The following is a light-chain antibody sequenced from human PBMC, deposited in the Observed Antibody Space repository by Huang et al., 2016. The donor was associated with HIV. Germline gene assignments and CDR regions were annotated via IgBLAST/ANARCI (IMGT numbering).Light chain of an antibody. J-gene: IGKJ1*01. V-gene: IGKV2-28*01. CDR1: QSLLYSNGYTY. CDR3: MQGLQTPPT. CDR2: LGS. Sequence: DIVMTQSPLSLSVTLGEPASISCKSNQSLLYSNGYTYLGWYLQKPGQAQQLLIFLGSDRASGVPDRFSGSGTGVDFTLTISRLEAEDVGVYYCMQGLQTPPTFGQGTKVEI.